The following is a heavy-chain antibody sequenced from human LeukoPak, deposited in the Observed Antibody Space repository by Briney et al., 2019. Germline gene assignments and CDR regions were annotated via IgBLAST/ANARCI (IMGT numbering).Heavy chain of an antibody. D-gene: IGHD6-6*01. V-gene: IGHV3-7*01. Sequence: PGGSLRLSCAASGFTFSSYWMSWVRQAPGKGLEWVANIKQDGSEKYYVDSVKGRFTISRDNAENSLNLQMNSLRAEDTAVYYCARVYSSSSGKAFDIWGQGTMVTVSS. CDR1: GFTFSSYW. CDR3: ARVYSSSSGKAFDI. CDR2: IKQDGSEK. J-gene: IGHJ3*02.